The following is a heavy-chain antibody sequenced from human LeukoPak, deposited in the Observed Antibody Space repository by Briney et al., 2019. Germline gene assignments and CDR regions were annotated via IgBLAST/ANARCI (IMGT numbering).Heavy chain of an antibody. V-gene: IGHV4-59*01. CDR1: GGSISSYY. Sequence: SETLSLTCTVSGGSISSYYWSWIRQPPGKGLEWIGYIYYSGSTNYNPSLKSRVTISVDTSKNQLSLKLSSVTAADTAVYYCARAVEGEYSGYDRYFDYWGQGTLVTVSS. J-gene: IGHJ4*02. D-gene: IGHD5-12*01. CDR2: IYYSGST. CDR3: ARAVEGEYSGYDRYFDY.